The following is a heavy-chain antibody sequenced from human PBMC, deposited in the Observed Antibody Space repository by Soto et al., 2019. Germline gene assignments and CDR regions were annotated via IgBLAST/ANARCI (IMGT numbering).Heavy chain of an antibody. CDR3: ARDPSGLYSSSWSGFDY. CDR2: ISSSGSTI. J-gene: IGHJ4*02. CDR1: GFTFSDYY. Sequence: PGGSLRLSCAASGFTFSDYYMSWICQAPGKGLEWVSYISSSGSTIYYADSVKGRFTISRDNAKNSLYLQMNSLRAEDTAVYYCARDPSGLYSSSWSGFDYWGQGTLVTVSS. V-gene: IGHV3-11*01. D-gene: IGHD6-13*01.